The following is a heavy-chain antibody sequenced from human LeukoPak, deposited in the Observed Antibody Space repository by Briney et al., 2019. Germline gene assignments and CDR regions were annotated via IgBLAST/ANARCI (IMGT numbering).Heavy chain of an antibody. J-gene: IGHJ4*02. Sequence: GGSLRLSCAASGFTFSSYGMHWVRQAPGKGLEWVAVISYDGSNKYYADSVKGRFTISRDNSKNTLYLQMNSLRAEDTAVYYCARRAGSYSHSYDYWGQGTLVTVSS. D-gene: IGHD2-15*01. CDR1: GFTFSSYG. CDR2: ISYDGSNK. V-gene: IGHV3-30*03. CDR3: ARRAGSYSHSYDY.